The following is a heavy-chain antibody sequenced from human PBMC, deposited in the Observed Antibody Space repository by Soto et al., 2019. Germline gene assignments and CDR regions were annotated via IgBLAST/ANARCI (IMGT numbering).Heavy chain of an antibody. J-gene: IGHJ5*02. CDR1: GGSISSSSYY. CDR2: IYYSGST. CDR3: AGQRGIEAAGRGIWFDP. D-gene: IGHD6-13*01. V-gene: IGHV4-39*01. Sequence: SETLSLTCTVSGGSISSSSYYWGWIRQPPGKGLEWIGSIYYSGSTYYNPSLKSRVTISVDTSKNQFSLKLSSVTAADTAVYYCAGQRGIEAAGRGIWFDPWGQGTPVTVSS.